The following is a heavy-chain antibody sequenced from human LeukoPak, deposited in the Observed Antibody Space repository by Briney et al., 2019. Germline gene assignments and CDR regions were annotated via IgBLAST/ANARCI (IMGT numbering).Heavy chain of an antibody. CDR2: LYAGGTA. Sequence: PGGSLRLSCAASGFLVNTNYMSWVRQAPGKGLEWVSVLYAGGTADYADSVKGRFTISRDNSKNTVYLQMDSLRAEDTAIYYCARITKTCTNGVCFTAFFDSWGQGTLVTASS. V-gene: IGHV3-53*01. J-gene: IGHJ4*02. CDR1: GFLVNTNY. D-gene: IGHD2-8*01. CDR3: ARITKTCTNGVCFTAFFDS.